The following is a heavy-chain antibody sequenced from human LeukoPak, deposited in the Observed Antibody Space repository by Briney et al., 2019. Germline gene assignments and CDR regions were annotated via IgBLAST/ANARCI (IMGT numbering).Heavy chain of an antibody. J-gene: IGHJ5*02. Sequence: PSETLSLTCTVSGDSFSRTSYYWGWLRQAPGKGLVWIGSISYNGVTYVNPSSEGRVTISADTSRTQVYLKLTSVPAADTGFYYCLRHGGTSSLISYGWFDPWGQGKLVTVSS. CDR3: LRHGGTSSLISYGWFDP. V-gene: IGHV4-39*01. D-gene: IGHD6-19*01. CDR2: ISYNGVT. CDR1: GDSFSRTSYY.